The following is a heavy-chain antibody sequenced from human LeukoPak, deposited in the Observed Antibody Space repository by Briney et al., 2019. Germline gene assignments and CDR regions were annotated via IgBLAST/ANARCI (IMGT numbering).Heavy chain of an antibody. D-gene: IGHD4-17*01. CDR2: ISWNSGSI. V-gene: IGHV3-9*01. Sequence: GRSLRLSCAASGFTFDDYAMHWVRQAPGKGLEWVSGISWNSGSIGYADSVKGRFTISRDNGKNSLYLQMNSLRAEDTAVYYCARVKDGDSYFDYWGQGTLVTVSS. CDR1: GFTFDDYA. J-gene: IGHJ4*02. CDR3: ARVKDGDSYFDY.